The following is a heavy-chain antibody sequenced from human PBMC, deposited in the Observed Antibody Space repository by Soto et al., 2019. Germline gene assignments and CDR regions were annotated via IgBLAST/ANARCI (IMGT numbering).Heavy chain of an antibody. D-gene: IGHD2-15*01. CDR3: AKRTRFGYCSGGSCYLHYGMDV. Sequence: GGSLRLSCAASGFTFSSYAMSWVHQAPGKGLEWVSAISGSGGSTYYADSVKGRFTISRDNSKNTLYLQMNSLRAEDTAVYYCAKRTRFGYCSGGSCYLHYGMDVWGQGTTVTVSS. CDR1: GFTFSSYA. CDR2: ISGSGGST. J-gene: IGHJ6*02. V-gene: IGHV3-23*01.